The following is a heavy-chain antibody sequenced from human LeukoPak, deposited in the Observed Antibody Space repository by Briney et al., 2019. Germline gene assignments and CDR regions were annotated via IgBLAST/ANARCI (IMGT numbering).Heavy chain of an antibody. CDR1: GFTFSSYW. J-gene: IGHJ4*02. D-gene: IGHD3-10*01. CDR3: ASGSYYYGSGTKLDY. CDR2: IKQDGSEK. Sequence: GGSLRLSCAASGFTFSSYWMSWVRQAPGKGLEWVANIKQDGSEKYYVDSVKGRFTISRDNAKNSLYLQMNSLRAEDTAVYYCASGSYYYGSGTKLDYWGQGTLVTVSS. V-gene: IGHV3-7*01.